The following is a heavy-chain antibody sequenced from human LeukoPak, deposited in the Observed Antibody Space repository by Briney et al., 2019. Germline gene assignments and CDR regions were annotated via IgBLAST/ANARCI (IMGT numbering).Heavy chain of an antibody. CDR3: ARDWRQQLVLFDY. J-gene: IGHJ4*02. D-gene: IGHD6-13*01. CDR1: GFTFSSYA. CDR2: ISGSGGST. V-gene: IGHV3-23*01. Sequence: GGSLRLSCAASGFTFSSYAMSWVRQAPGKGLEWVSAISGSGGSTYYADSVKGRFTISRDNSKNTLYLQMNSLRAEDTAVYYCARDWRQQLVLFDYWGQGTLVTVSS.